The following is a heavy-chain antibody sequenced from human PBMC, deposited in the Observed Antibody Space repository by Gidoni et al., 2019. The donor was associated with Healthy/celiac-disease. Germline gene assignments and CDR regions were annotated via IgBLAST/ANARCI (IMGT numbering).Heavy chain of an antibody. CDR3: ARGLDYYDSSGETGGFDY. J-gene: IGHJ4*02. CDR1: GFTFSSYA. CDR2: ISYDGSNK. V-gene: IGHV3-30*01. Sequence: QVQLVESGGGVVQPGRSLSLSCAASGFTFSSYAMHWVRQAPGKGLEWVAVISYDGSNKYYADSVKGRFTISRDNSKNTLYLQMNSLRAEDTAVYYCARGLDYYDSSGETGGFDYWGQGTLVTVSS. D-gene: IGHD3-22*01.